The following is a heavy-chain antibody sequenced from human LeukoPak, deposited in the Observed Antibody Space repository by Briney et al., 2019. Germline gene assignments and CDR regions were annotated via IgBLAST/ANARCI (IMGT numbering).Heavy chain of an antibody. Sequence: TGGSLRLSCAASGFTFSSYSMNWVRQAPGKGLEWVSYISSSGSTIYYADSVKGRFTISRDNAKNSLYLQMNSLRAEDTAVYYCARLLAKWSPFDYWGQGTLVTVSS. D-gene: IGHD2-15*01. CDR3: ARLLAKWSPFDY. CDR1: GFTFSSYS. V-gene: IGHV3-48*04. J-gene: IGHJ4*02. CDR2: ISSSGSTI.